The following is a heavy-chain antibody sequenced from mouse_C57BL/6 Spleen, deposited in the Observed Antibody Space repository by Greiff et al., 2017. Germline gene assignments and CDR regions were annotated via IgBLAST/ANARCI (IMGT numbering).Heavy chain of an antibody. Sequence: EVQLMESGGGLVQPGGSLKLSCAASGFTFSDYGMAWVRQAPRKGPEWVAFISPLAYSTYYADTVTGRYTIYRENAKNTQYLEMSSLRSEDTAMYDCARGGRAAQVYFDYWGQGTTLTVSS. J-gene: IGHJ2*01. D-gene: IGHD3-2*02. CDR3: ARGGRAAQVYFDY. CDR1: GFTFSDYG. V-gene: IGHV5-15*01. CDR2: ISPLAYST.